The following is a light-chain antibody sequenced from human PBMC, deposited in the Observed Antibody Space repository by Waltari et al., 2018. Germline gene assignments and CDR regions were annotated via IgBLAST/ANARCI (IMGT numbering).Light chain of an antibody. V-gene: IGLV2-14*03. CDR1: SSDIGGYNY. CDR3: SSYSTNSAHV. CDR2: DVS. J-gene: IGLJ1*01. Sequence: QSALTQPASVSGSPGQSITISCTGTSSDIGGYNYVSWYQQHPGKAPKLLIYDVSKRPSGVSNRFSGSKSGNTASPRISGLQADDEAEYYCSSYSTNSAHVFGTGTKVTFL.